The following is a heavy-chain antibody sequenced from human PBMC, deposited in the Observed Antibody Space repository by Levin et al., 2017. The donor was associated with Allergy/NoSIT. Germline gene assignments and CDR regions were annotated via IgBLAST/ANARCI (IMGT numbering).Heavy chain of an antibody. D-gene: IGHD3-16*02. CDR1: GFSFSTYW. Sequence: PGGSLRLSCTASGFSFSTYWMHWVRQAPGKGLVWISRINPDGSDTTYADSVKGRFTISRDNAKNTLYLQMSSLRAEDTAVYFCARDLRTSIVENLFDYWGQGALVTVSS. J-gene: IGHJ4*02. V-gene: IGHV3-74*01. CDR2: INPDGSDT. CDR3: ARDLRTSIVENLFDY.